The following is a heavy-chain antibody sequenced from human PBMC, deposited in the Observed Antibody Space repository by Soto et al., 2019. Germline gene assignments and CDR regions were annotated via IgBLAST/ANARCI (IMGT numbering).Heavy chain of an antibody. CDR2: INHSGST. D-gene: IGHD3-10*01. CDR3: AREGVYGSGNYIGP. CDR1: GGSFSGYY. Sequence: SETLSLTCAVYGGSFSGYYWSWIRQPPGKGLEWIGEINHSGSTNYNPSRKSRVTISVDTSKNQFSLKLSSVTAADTAVYYCAREGVYGSGNYIGPLGQGTLVTVSS. J-gene: IGHJ5*02. V-gene: IGHV4-34*01.